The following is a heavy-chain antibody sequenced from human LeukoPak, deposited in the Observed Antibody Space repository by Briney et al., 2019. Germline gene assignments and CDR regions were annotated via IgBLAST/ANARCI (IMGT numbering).Heavy chain of an antibody. V-gene: IGHV4-59*01. J-gene: IGHJ4*02. Sequence: SETLSLTCTVSGGSIISYQWSWIRQPPGRGLEWIGNIYYSGSANYNPPLKSRVIISVDTSKNQFSLKLSPVTAADKAVYYCARVGVDFSGNIIKYFFDYWGQGTLVTVS. CDR1: GGSIISYQ. CDR3: ARVGVDFSGNIIKYFFDY. CDR2: IYYSGSA. D-gene: IGHD4-23*01.